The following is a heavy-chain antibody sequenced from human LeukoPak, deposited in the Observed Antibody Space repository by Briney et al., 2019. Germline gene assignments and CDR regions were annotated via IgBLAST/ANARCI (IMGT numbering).Heavy chain of an antibody. V-gene: IGHV3-30*18. D-gene: IGHD6-13*01. CDR2: ISYDESNK. CDR1: GFTFSSYE. CDR3: AKVAIAGCFDY. Sequence: AGGSLRLSCAASGFTFSSYEMNWVRQSPGKGLEWVAVISYDESNKYYADSVKGRFTISRDNSKNTLYLQMNSLRAEDTAVYYCAKVAIAGCFDYWGQGTLVTVSS. J-gene: IGHJ4*02.